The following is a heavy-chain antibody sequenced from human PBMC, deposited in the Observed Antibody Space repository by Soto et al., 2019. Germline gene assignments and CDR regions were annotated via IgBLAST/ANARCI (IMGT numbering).Heavy chain of an antibody. CDR2: IKYDDSEK. J-gene: IGHJ4*02. CDR1: GFSISTYW. V-gene: IGHV3-7*05. Sequence: GGSLRLSCAASGFSISTYWMGWVRQSPRRGREWVANIKYDDSEKPYADSVEGRFTISRDNAKNTLYLQMSSLRVEDTAGYYCAAGSRRNWFDYWSPGTLVTVSS. CDR3: AAGSRRNWFDY. D-gene: IGHD1-1*01.